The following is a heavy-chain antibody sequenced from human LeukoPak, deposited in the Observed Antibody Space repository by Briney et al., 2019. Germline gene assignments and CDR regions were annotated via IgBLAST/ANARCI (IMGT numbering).Heavy chain of an antibody. J-gene: IGHJ6*02. CDR1: GFTFSSFA. CDR2: ISGGADTT. Sequence: GGSLRLSCAASGFTFSSFAMSWVRQAPGKGLEWISAISGGADTTYYADSVKGRFTISRDDFKNTLYLQMSSLRAEDTAVYYCAKYFGAMAHYYYHGMDVWGQGTTVTVSS. V-gene: IGHV3-23*01. CDR3: AKYFGAMAHYYYHGMDV. D-gene: IGHD3-10*01.